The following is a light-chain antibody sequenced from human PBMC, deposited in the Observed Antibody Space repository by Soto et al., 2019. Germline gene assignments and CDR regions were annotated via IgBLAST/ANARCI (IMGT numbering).Light chain of an antibody. CDR1: QTISTF. J-gene: IGKJ1*01. V-gene: IGKV1-39*01. Sequence: DIHMTQSPSSLSASVGDRVTLTCRASQTISTFLNWYQHKPGKAPKLLIYDATNLYSGVPSRFSGSGSGTDFTLTISSLQPEDFATYSCQQSFNTPWTFGQGTKVEVK. CDR2: DAT. CDR3: QQSFNTPWT.